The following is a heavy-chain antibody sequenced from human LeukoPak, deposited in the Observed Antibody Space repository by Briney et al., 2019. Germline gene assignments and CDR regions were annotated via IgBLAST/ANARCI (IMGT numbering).Heavy chain of an antibody. D-gene: IGHD1-26*01. Sequence: ASVKVSCKASGYTFTSYGISWVRQAPGQGLEWMGWISAYNGNTNYAQKLQGRVTMTTDTSTSTVYMELRSLRSDDTAVYYCARSRSGGVPLYYFDYWGQGTLVTVSS. CDR2: ISAYNGNT. CDR3: ARSRSGGVPLYYFDY. J-gene: IGHJ4*02. V-gene: IGHV1-18*01. CDR1: GYTFTSYG.